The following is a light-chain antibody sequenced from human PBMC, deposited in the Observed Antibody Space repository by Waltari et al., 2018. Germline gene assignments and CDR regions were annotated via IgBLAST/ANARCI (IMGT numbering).Light chain of an antibody. CDR3: QQYYSTPS. CDR1: QSVLFTSNNKNY. CDR2: WAS. Sequence: DIVLTQSPDSLAGSLGERATINCKSSQSVLFTSNNKNYLAWYQQKPGQPPKLLIYWASTRDSGVPDRFSGSGSGTDFSLTISSLQAEDVAVYYCQQYYSTPSFGQGTKLAI. V-gene: IGKV4-1*01. J-gene: IGKJ2*01.